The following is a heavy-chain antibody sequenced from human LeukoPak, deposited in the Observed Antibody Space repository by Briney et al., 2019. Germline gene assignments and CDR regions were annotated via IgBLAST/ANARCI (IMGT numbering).Heavy chain of an antibody. V-gene: IGHV3-21*01. D-gene: IGHD2-15*01. J-gene: IGHJ4*02. CDR1: GFTFSSNS. Sequence: GGSLRLSCAASGFTFSSNSMNWVRQVPGKGPEWVSSISSTSSNTYYADSVKGRFTISRDNAKNSLYLQMNSLRAEDTAVYYCAKEYCSGGRCYAYLDYWGPGTLVSVSS. CDR2: ISSTSSNT. CDR3: AKEYCSGGRCYAYLDY.